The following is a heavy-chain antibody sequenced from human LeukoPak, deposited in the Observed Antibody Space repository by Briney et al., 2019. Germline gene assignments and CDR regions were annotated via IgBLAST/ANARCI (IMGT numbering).Heavy chain of an antibody. D-gene: IGHD1-26*01. Sequence: PGGSLRLSCAASGFTFSSYSMNWVRQAPGKGLEWVSYISSSSSTIYYADSVKGRFTISRDNAKNSLYLQMNSLRAEDTAVYYCARDGGSYYYAFDIWGQGTMVTVSS. CDR1: GFTFSSYS. V-gene: IGHV3-48*04. CDR3: ARDGGSYYYAFDI. J-gene: IGHJ3*02. CDR2: ISSSSSTI.